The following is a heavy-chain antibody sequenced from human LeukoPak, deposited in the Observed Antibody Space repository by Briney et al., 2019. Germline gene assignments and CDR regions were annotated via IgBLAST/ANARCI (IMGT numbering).Heavy chain of an antibody. CDR2: IYYSGST. D-gene: IGHD6-13*01. Sequence: PSETLSLTXTVSGGSISSSSYYWGWIRQPPGKGLEWIGSIYYSGSTYYNPSLKSRVTISVDTSKNQFSLKLSSVTAADTAVYYCATIPWRAAAGTDWGQGTLVTVSS. V-gene: IGHV4-39*01. CDR1: GGSISSSSYY. J-gene: IGHJ4*02. CDR3: ATIPWRAAAGTD.